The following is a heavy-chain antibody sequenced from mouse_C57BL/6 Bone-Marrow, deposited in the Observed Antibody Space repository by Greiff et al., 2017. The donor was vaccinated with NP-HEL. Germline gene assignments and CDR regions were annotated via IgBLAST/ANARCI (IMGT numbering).Heavy chain of an antibody. Sequence: VQLQQSGGGLVKPGGSLKLSCAASGFTFSDYGMHWVRQAPEKGLEWVAYISSGSSTIYYADTVKGRFTISRDNAKNTLFLQMTSLRSEDTAMYYCARRSYLYYFDYWGQGTTLTVSS. J-gene: IGHJ2*01. D-gene: IGHD6-5*01. V-gene: IGHV5-17*01. CDR1: GFTFSDYG. CDR3: ARRSYLYYFDY. CDR2: ISSGSSTI.